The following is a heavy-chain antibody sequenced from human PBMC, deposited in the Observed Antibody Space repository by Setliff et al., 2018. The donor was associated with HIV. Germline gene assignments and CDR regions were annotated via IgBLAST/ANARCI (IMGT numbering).Heavy chain of an antibody. CDR3: ARDYVWGRRAFDI. V-gene: IGHV3-7*01. CDR1: GFTFSNYW. J-gene: IGHJ3*02. D-gene: IGHD3-16*01. Sequence: GESLKISCAASGFTFSNYWMSWVRQTPGKGLEWVANIKPDGSEKYYVDSVKGRFTIPRDNAENSLYLQMNSLRAEDTAVYYCARDYVWGRRAFDIWGPGTMVTVSS. CDR2: IKPDGSEK.